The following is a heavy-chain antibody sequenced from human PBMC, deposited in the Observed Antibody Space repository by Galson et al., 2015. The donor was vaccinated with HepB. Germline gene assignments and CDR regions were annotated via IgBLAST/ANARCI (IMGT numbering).Heavy chain of an antibody. Sequence: SLRLSCAASGFTFSSYGMHWVRQAPGMGLEWVAVISYDGSNKYYADSVKGRFTISRDNSKNTLYLQMNSLRAEDTAVYYCARVGVGYDYWGQGTLVTVSS. CDR1: GFTFSSYG. D-gene: IGHD2-8*01. CDR3: ARVGVGYDY. J-gene: IGHJ4*02. CDR2: ISYDGSNK. V-gene: IGHV3-30*03.